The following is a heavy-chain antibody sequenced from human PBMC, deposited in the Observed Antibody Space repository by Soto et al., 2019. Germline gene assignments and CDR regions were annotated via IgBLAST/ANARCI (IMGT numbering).Heavy chain of an antibody. D-gene: IGHD3-16*02. V-gene: IGHV4-59*08. Sequence: QVQLQESGPGLVKPSETLSLTCTVSGGSISSYYWSWIRQPPGKGLEWIGYIYYSGSTNYNPSLKSRVTISVDTSKNQCSLKLSSVTAADTAVYYCARLGDDIWGSYRYFPAFDIWGQGTMVTVSS. CDR1: GGSISSYY. CDR2: IYYSGST. J-gene: IGHJ3*02. CDR3: ARLGDDIWGSYRYFPAFDI.